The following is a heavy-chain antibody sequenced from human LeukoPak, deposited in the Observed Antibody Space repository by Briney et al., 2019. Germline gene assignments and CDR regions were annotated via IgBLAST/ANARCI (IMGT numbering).Heavy chain of an antibody. CDR2: IYTSGST. D-gene: IGHD3-22*01. J-gene: IGHJ4*02. V-gene: IGHV4-4*07. CDR3: ARDRYYYDSSGYPYYFDY. CDR1: GGSISNYY. Sequence: SETLSLTCTVSGGSISNYYWSWIRQPAGKGLEWIGRIYTSGSTNYNPSLKSRVTMSVDTSKNQFSLKLSSVTAADTAVYYCARDRYYYDSSGYPYYFDYWGQGTLVTVSS.